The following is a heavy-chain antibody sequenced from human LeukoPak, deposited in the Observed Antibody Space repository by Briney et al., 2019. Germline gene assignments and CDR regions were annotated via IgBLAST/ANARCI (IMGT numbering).Heavy chain of an antibody. Sequence: PGGSLRLSCAASGFTFSSYSMNWVRQAPGKGLEWVSSISSSSSYIYYAYSVKGRFTISRDNAKNSLYLQMNSLRAEDTAVYYCARDEDDSSGYFRGSDYWGQGTLVTVSS. D-gene: IGHD3-22*01. CDR1: GFTFSSYS. CDR3: ARDEDDSSGYFRGSDY. J-gene: IGHJ4*02. V-gene: IGHV3-21*01. CDR2: ISSSSSYI.